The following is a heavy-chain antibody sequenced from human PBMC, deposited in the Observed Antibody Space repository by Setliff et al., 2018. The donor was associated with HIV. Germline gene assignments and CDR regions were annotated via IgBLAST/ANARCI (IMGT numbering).Heavy chain of an antibody. CDR1: GFTFSTYG. Sequence: PGGSLRLSCAASGFTFSTYGMQWVRQAPGKGLEWVAFIRYDGSNQYYADSVKGRFTISRDNSKSTLYLQMNSLRAEDTAVYYCAKDRGGGSYFDYWGQGTLVTVSS. J-gene: IGHJ4*02. CDR2: IRYDGSNQ. D-gene: IGHD1-26*01. V-gene: IGHV3-30*02. CDR3: AKDRGGGSYFDY.